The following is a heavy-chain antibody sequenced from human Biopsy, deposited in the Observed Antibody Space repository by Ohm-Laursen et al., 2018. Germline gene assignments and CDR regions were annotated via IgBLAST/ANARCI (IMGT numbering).Heavy chain of an antibody. Sequence: ASVKVSCKASGYTFTDYDIYWVRQASGQGLEWVGWMTPKTGKTGYTQKLQGRLTMTRDTSTSTAYMELSSLRSEDTAIYYCARGGYDYDYWGQGTLVTVSS. V-gene: IGHV1-8*01. D-gene: IGHD5-12*01. J-gene: IGHJ4*02. CDR2: MTPKTGKT. CDR3: ARGGYDYDY. CDR1: GYTFTDYD.